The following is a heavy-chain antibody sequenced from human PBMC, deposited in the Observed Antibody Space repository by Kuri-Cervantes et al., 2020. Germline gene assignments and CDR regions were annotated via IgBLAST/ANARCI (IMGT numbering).Heavy chain of an antibody. J-gene: IGHJ4*02. V-gene: IGHV3-9*01. CDR3: AKDMGGMVRGVTFDY. CDR2: ISWNSGSI. CDR1: GFTFDDYA. D-gene: IGHD3-10*01. Sequence: GGSLRLSCAASGFTFDDYAIHWVRQAPEKGLEWVSGISWNSGSIGYADSVKGRFTISRDNAKNSLYLQMNSLRAEDTALYYCAKDMGGMVRGVTFDYWGQGTLVTVSS.